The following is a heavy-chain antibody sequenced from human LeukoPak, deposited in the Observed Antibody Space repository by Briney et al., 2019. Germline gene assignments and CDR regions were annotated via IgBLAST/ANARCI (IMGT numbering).Heavy chain of an antibody. V-gene: IGHV4-59*08. CDR1: GGSISSYY. Sequence: SETLSLTCTVSGGSISSYYWSWIRQPPGKGLEWIGYIYYSGSTNYNPSLKSRVTISVDTSKNQFSLKLSSVTAADTAVYYCASSYYDSSGYSSDAFDIWGQGTMVTVSS. CDR3: ASSYYDSSGYSSDAFDI. CDR2: IYYSGST. J-gene: IGHJ3*02. D-gene: IGHD3-22*01.